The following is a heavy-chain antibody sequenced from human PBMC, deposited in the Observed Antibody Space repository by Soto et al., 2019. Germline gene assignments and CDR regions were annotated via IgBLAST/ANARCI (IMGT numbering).Heavy chain of an antibody. J-gene: IGHJ4*02. Sequence: QVQLQESGPGLVKPSETLSLACTVSGGSITDYYWTWIRQPAGKALACLGRIHSSGITNYNPSLKSRVTMSVDTSKNQFSLKLSSVTAADTAVYYCATVAGSFFDYWGQGALGTVSS. CDR1: GGSITDYY. CDR3: ATVAGSFFDY. D-gene: IGHD1-26*01. V-gene: IGHV4-4*07. CDR2: IHSSGIT.